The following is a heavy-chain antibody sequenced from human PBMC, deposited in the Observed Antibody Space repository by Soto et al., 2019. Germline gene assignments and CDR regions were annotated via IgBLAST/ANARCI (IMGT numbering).Heavy chain of an antibody. J-gene: IGHJ4*02. D-gene: IGHD3-9*01. CDR1: GYTFTSYG. CDR2: ISAYNGNT. Sequence: ASVKVSCKASGYTFTSYGISWVRQAPGQGLEWMGWISAYNGNTNYAQKLQGRVTMTTDTSTSTAYMELRSLRSDDTAVYYCARDQYYDILTGLDYWGQGTLVTVSS. CDR3: ARDQYYDILTGLDY. V-gene: IGHV1-18*01.